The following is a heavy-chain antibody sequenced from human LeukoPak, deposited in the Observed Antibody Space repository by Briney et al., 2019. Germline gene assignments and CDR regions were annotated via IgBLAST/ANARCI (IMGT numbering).Heavy chain of an antibody. J-gene: IGHJ4*02. D-gene: IGHD3-22*01. Sequence: ASVKVSCKASGYTFTSYAMHWVRQAPGQRLEWMGWINAGNGNTKYSQEFQGRVTITRDTSASTAYMELSSLRSEDMAVYYCAREYYGSSGYYYPAYFDYWGQGTLVTVSS. CDR1: GYTFTSYA. CDR2: INAGNGNT. V-gene: IGHV1-3*03. CDR3: AREYYGSSGYYYPAYFDY.